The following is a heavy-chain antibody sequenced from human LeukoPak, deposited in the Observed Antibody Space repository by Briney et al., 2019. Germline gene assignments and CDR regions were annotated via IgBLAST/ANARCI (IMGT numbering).Heavy chain of an antibody. Sequence: SGPTLVKPTQTLTLTRTFSGFSPSTSGVGVGWIRQPPGKALEWLALIYWDDDKRYSPSLKSRLTITKDTSKSQVVLTMTNMDPVDTATYYCAHTHITRVRGVRRYFDYWGQGTLVTVSS. CDR3: AHTHITRVRGVRRYFDY. V-gene: IGHV2-5*02. D-gene: IGHD3-10*01. CDR1: GFSPSTSGVG. CDR2: IYWDDDK. J-gene: IGHJ4*02.